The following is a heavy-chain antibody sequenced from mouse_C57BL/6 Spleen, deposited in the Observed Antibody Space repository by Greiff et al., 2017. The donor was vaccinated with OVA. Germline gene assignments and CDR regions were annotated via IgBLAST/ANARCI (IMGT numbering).Heavy chain of an antibody. J-gene: IGHJ2*01. D-gene: IGHD2-5*01. CDR2: IDPNSGGT. V-gene: IGHV1-72*01. Sequence: QVQLKQPGAELVKPGASVKLSCKASGYTFTSYWMHWVKQRPGRGLEWIGRIDPNSGGTKYNEKFKSKATLTVDKPSSTAYMQLSSLTSEDSAVYYCAREDYSNPGYFDDWGKGTTLTVSS. CDR1: GYTFTSYW. CDR3: AREDYSNPGYFDD.